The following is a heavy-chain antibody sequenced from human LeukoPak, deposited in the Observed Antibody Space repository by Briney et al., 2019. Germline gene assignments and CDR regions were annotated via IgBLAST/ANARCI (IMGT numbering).Heavy chain of an antibody. CDR2: ISYDGSNK. D-gene: IGHD3-3*01. CDR1: GFTFSSYA. V-gene: IGHV3-30*04. CDR3: ARDSPFGGPSGYYYYGMDV. Sequence: PGGSLRLSCAASGFTFSSYAMHWVRQAPGKGLEWVAVISYDGSNKYYADSVKGRFTISRDNSKNTLYLQMNSLRAEDTAVYYCARDSPFGGPSGYYYYGMDVWGKGTTVTVSS. J-gene: IGHJ6*04.